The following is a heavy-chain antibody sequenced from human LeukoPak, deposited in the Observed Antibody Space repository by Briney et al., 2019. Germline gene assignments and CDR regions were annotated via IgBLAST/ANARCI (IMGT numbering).Heavy chain of an antibody. V-gene: IGHV4-34*01. CDR2: INHSGST. CDR3: AGGIPFDP. D-gene: IGHD2-21*01. CDR1: GGSFSGYY. J-gene: IGHJ5*02. Sequence: SETLSLTCAVYGGSFSGYYWSWIRQPPGKGLEWIGEINHSGSTNYNPSLKSRVTISVDTSKNQFSLELSSVTAADTAVYYCAGGIPFDPWGQGTLVTVSS.